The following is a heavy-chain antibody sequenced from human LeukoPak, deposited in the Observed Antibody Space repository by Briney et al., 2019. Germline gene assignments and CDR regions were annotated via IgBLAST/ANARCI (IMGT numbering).Heavy chain of an antibody. CDR2: INPNSGGT. CDR1: GYTFTGYY. CDR3: ARDIDYYDSSGYPNYYYGMDV. V-gene: IGHV1-2*02. Sequence: ASVKVSCKASGYTFTGYYIHWVRQAPGQGLEWMGWINPNSGGTNYAQKFQGRVTMTKDTSISTAYMELSRLRSDDTAAYYCARDIDYYDSSGYPNYYYGMDVWGQGTTVTVSS. J-gene: IGHJ6*02. D-gene: IGHD3-22*01.